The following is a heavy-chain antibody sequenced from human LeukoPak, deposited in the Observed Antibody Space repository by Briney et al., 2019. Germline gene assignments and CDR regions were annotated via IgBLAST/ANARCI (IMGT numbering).Heavy chain of an antibody. CDR3: AREDHGHYEY. CDR2: IKQDGGER. V-gene: IGHV3-7*01. D-gene: IGHD4-17*01. J-gene: IGHJ4*02. Sequence: PGGSLRLSCAVSGFSFSSYWMSWVRQAPGKGLEWVANIKQDGGERYYVDSVKGRFTISRDNAKNSMYLQINSLRVEDTAVYYCAREDHGHYEYWGRGTLVTVSS. CDR1: GFSFSSYW.